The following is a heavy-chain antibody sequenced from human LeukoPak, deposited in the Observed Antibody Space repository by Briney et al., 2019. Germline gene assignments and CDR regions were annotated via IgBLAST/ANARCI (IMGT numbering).Heavy chain of an antibody. CDR2: IYTGGST. V-gene: IGHV3-66*01. J-gene: IGHJ4*02. CDR1: GFTVSSNY. D-gene: IGHD5-12*01. Sequence: PGGSLRLSCAASGFTVSSNYMSWVRQAPGKGLEWVSVIYTGGSTYYADSVKGRFTISRDNSKNTLYLQMNSLRAEDTAVYYCARVTRGGYDGYFDYWGQGTLVTVSS. CDR3: ARVTRGGYDGYFDY.